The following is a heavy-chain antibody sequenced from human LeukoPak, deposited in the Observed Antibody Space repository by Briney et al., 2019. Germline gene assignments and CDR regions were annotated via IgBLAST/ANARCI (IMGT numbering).Heavy chain of an antibody. Sequence: ASVKVSCKASGYTFTSYYMHWVRQAPGQGLEWMGGIIPIFGTANYAQKFQGRVTITADESTSTAYMELSSLRSADTAVYYCARVGYCSSTSCYTRYYYYGMDVWGQGTTVTVSS. J-gene: IGHJ6*02. D-gene: IGHD2-2*02. CDR1: GYTFTSYY. CDR3: ARVGYCSSTSCYTRYYYYGMDV. CDR2: IIPIFGTA. V-gene: IGHV1-69*13.